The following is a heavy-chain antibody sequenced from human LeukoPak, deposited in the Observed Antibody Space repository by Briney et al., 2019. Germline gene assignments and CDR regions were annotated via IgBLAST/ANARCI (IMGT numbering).Heavy chain of an antibody. V-gene: IGHV1-2*02. CDR3: VRGGRTAHFDH. CDR1: GYTFIEYY. D-gene: IGHD3-16*01. CDR2: INPGSGGT. Sequence: ASVKVSCKTSGYTFIEYYVHWVRQAPGQGLEWMGWINPGSGGTQYAQKFQGRVAMTRDTSISTAYMELTRPTSDDTAVYFCVRGGRTAHFDHWGQGSLVTVSA. J-gene: IGHJ4*02.